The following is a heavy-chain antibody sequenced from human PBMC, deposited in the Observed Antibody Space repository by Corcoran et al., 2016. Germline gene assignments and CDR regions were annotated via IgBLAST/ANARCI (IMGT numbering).Heavy chain of an antibody. V-gene: IGHV1-69*01. J-gene: IGHJ6*02. Sequence: QVQLVQSGAEVKKPGSSVKVSCKASGGTFSSYAISWVRQAPGQGLEWMGGIIPIFGTANYAQKFQGRVTITADESTSTAYMELSRRRSEETAVYYCAIDIVVVPAAITYYYYYGMDVWGQGTTVTVSS. CDR2: IIPIFGTA. CDR3: AIDIVVVPAAITYYYYYGMDV. D-gene: IGHD2-2*01. CDR1: GGTFSSYA.